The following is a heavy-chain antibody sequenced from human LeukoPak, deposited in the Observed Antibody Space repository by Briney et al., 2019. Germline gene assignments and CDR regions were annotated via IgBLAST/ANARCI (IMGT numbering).Heavy chain of an antibody. Sequence: RPGGSLRLSCAASGFTFSSYSVNWVRQAPGKGLEWVSSISSSSSYIYYADSVKGRFTISRDNAKNSLYLQMNSLRAEDTAVYYCARDRVWFGELLYPRAFDIWGQGTMVTVSS. D-gene: IGHD3-10*01. V-gene: IGHV3-21*01. CDR1: GFTFSSYS. CDR3: ARDRVWFGELLYPRAFDI. J-gene: IGHJ3*02. CDR2: ISSSSSYI.